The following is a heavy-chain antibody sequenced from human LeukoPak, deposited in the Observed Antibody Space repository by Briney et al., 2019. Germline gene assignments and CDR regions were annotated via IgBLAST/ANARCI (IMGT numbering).Heavy chain of an antibody. CDR1: GFTFNNYG. CDR2: IWYDGSNK. J-gene: IGHJ5*02. CDR3: ARGGYYDSGGYFDWFDP. V-gene: IGHV3-33*01. Sequence: GGSLRLSCAASGFTFNNYGIHWVRQAPGKGLEWVAVIWYDGSNKYYADSLKGRFTISRDNSKNTLYLQMNSLRAEDTAVYYCARGGYYDSGGYFDWFDPWGQGTLVTASS. D-gene: IGHD3-22*01.